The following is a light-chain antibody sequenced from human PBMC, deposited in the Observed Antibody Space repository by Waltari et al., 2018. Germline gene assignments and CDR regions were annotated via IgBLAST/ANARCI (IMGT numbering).Light chain of an antibody. Sequence: QSALTQPASVSGSPGQSITISCTGTRCDVGNYNLVSWYQQHPGKAPKLMISEVNKRPSGVSNRFSGSKSGNTASLTISGLQSEDEASYYCSSYISSTSVIFGGGTKLTVL. J-gene: IGLJ2*01. V-gene: IGLV2-23*02. CDR2: EVN. CDR1: RCDVGNYNL. CDR3: SSYISSTSVI.